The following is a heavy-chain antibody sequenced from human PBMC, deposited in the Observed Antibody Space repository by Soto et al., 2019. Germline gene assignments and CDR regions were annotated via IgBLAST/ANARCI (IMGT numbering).Heavy chain of an antibody. V-gene: IGHV3-23*01. CDR1: GFTFSSYA. CDR3: AKGAHSSSSRGVDV. Sequence: PGGSLRLSCAASGFTFSSYAMTWVRQAPGKGLEWVSGISGSGASTFYADSVEGRFTTSRDTSKNTLYLQMNSLRAEDTAVYYCAKGAHSSSSRGVDVWGQGTTVTVSS. CDR2: ISGSGAST. D-gene: IGHD6-6*01. J-gene: IGHJ6*02.